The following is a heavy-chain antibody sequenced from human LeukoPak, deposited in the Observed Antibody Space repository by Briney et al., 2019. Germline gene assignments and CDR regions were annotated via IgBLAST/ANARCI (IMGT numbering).Heavy chain of an antibody. D-gene: IGHD3-3*01. Sequence: SETQSLTCTVSGGSISSGSYYWSWIRQPAGKGLEWIGRIYTSGSTNYNPSLKSRVTISVDTSKNQFSLKLSSVTAADTAVYYCARDQGDFWSGYYHENNWFDPWGQGTLVTVSS. CDR2: IYTSGST. CDR3: ARDQGDFWSGYYHENNWFDP. J-gene: IGHJ5*02. V-gene: IGHV4-61*02. CDR1: GGSISSGSYY.